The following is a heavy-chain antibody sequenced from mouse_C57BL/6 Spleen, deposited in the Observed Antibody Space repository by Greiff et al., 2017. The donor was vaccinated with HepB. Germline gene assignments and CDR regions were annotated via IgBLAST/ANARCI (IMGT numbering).Heavy chain of an antibody. V-gene: IGHV1-76*01. CDR1: GYTFTDYY. CDR2: IYPGSGNT. Sequence: QVQLQQSGAELVRPGASVKLSCKASGYTFTDYYINWVKQRPGQGLEWIARIYPGSGNTYYNEKFKGKATLTAEKSSSTAYMQLSSLTSEDSAVYFCAPNRYSNYGDYAMDYWGQGTSVTVSS. CDR3: APNRYSNYGDYAMDY. J-gene: IGHJ4*01. D-gene: IGHD2-5*01.